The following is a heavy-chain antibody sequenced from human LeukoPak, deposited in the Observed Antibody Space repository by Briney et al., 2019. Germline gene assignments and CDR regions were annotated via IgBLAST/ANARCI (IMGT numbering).Heavy chain of an antibody. CDR3: ASLQDTAMVF. CDR2: IYYSGST. Sequence: SETLSLTCTVSGGSISSSSYYWRGIPQPPGKGLEWIGSIYYSGSTYYNPSLKSRVTISVDTSKNQFSLKLSSVTAADTAVYCCASLQDTAMVFWGQGTLVTVSS. CDR1: GGSISSSSYY. D-gene: IGHD5-18*01. V-gene: IGHV4-39*07. J-gene: IGHJ4*02.